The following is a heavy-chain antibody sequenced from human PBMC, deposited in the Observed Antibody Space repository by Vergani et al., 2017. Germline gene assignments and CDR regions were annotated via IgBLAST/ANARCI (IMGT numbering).Heavy chain of an antibody. CDR2: TSTDGST. D-gene: IGHD3-16*02. CDR1: GGAVNSGSNF. CDR3: ARETVVTSWDGYRFHYMDV. Sequence: QVHLQESGPGLAKPSETLSLTCSVSGGAVNSGSNFWTWIRQPAGKGLEWIGRTSTDGSTNYNPSLKSRVTVSVDTSKTQISLRLTSVTAEDTAVYYCARETVVTSWDGYRFHYMDVWGKGTTVTVSS. V-gene: IGHV4-61*02. J-gene: IGHJ6*03.